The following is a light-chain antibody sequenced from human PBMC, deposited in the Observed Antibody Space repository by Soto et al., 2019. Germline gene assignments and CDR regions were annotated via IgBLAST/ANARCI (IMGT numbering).Light chain of an antibody. CDR1: QSVSSSY. CDR2: GAS. CDR3: QQYRSSRST. Sequence: EIVLTQSPGTLSLSPGERATLSCRASQSVSSSYLAWYQQKPGQAPRLLIYGASSRATGIPDRFSGSGSGTDFTLTISRLEPEDFAVYYCQQYRSSRSTFGQGTRLEIK. V-gene: IGKV3-20*01. J-gene: IGKJ5*01.